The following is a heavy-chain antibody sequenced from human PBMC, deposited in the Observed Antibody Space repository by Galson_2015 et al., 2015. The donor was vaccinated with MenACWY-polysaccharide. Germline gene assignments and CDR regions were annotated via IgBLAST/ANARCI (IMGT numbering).Heavy chain of an antibody. CDR1: GGSISSSNYN. CDR3: AGREARGRFDP. V-gene: IGHV4-39*01. Sequence: SETLSLTCTVSGGSISSSNYNCVWIRQPPGKGLEWIGTVYSSGSTYYNPSLKSRVTLPVDTSKNQFSLSLSSVTAADTAVFYCAGREARGRFDPWGQGTLVTVSS. D-gene: IGHD3-16*01. CDR2: VYSSGST. J-gene: IGHJ5*02.